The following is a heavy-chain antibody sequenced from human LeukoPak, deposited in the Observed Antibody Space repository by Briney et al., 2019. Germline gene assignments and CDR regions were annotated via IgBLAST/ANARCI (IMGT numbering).Heavy chain of an antibody. CDR1: GGSISSYY. D-gene: IGHD6-13*01. V-gene: IGHV4-59*12. CDR2: IYYSGST. CDR3: AREETSSSWYWFDP. J-gene: IGHJ5*02. Sequence: SETLSLTCTVSGGSISSYYWSWIRQPPGKGLEWIGYIYYSGSTNYNPSLKSRVTISVKTSKNQFSLKLSSVTAADTAVYYCAREETSSSWYWFDPWGQGTLVTVSS.